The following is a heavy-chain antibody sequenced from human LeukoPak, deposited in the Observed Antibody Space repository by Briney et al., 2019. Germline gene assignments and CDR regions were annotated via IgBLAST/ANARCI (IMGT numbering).Heavy chain of an antibody. CDR2: ISAYNGNT. J-gene: IGHJ5*02. Sequence: ASVKVSCKASGYTFTSYGISGVRQAPGQGLEWMGWISAYNGNTNYAQKLQGRVTMTTDTSTSTAYMELRSLRSDDTAVYYCARRYIAVAGTSWFDPWGQGTLVTVSS. D-gene: IGHD6-19*01. CDR3: ARRYIAVAGTSWFDP. CDR1: GYTFTSYG. V-gene: IGHV1-18*04.